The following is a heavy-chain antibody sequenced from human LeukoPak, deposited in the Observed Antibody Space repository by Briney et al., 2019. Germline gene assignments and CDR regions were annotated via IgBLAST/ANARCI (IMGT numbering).Heavy chain of an antibody. CDR2: LHAAGGT. Sequence: PGGSLRLSCAASGLTVSSNYIIWVRQPPGKGLEWVSVLHAAGGTYYADSVKGRFTISRHISKNTVYLQMNSLRAEDTAVYYCAREGYDSSGYPRLLDYWGQGALVTVSS. V-gene: IGHV3-53*04. CDR1: GLTVSSNY. D-gene: IGHD3-22*01. CDR3: AREGYDSSGYPRLLDY. J-gene: IGHJ4*02.